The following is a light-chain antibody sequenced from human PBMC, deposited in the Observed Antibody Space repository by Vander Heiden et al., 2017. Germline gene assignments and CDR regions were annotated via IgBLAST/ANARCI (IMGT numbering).Light chain of an antibody. V-gene: IGKV3-20*01. CDR2: AAS. J-gene: IGKJ2*01. Sequence: ELVLTQSPGTLSLSPGERATLSCRASQSVSSSYLAWYQQKPGQAPRRIIYAASSRATGIPDRFSGSGSGTDFTLTISRLEPEDFAVYYCQQYGSSLYTFGQGTKLEIK. CDR3: QQYGSSLYT. CDR1: QSVSSSY.